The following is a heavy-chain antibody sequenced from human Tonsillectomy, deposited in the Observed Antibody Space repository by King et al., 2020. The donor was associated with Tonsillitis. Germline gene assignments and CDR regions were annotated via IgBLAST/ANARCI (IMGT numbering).Heavy chain of an antibody. Sequence: VQLVESGGGVVQTGTSLRLSCAASGFTFRQYGMHWVRQAPGKGLEWVGIILNDDTNEYSGDSVRGRFTISRDNYKNKVYLQMDSLRAADTAVYFCATDVSKMEIDYWGQGTLVTVSS. J-gene: IGHJ4*02. D-gene: IGHD1-1*01. CDR2: ILNDDTNE. CDR3: ATDVSKMEIDY. V-gene: IGHV3-33*05. CDR1: GFTFRQYG.